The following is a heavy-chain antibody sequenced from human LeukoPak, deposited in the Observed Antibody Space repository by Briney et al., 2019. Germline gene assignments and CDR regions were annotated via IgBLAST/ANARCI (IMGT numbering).Heavy chain of an antibody. CDR3: ATDFYDST. V-gene: IGHV3-15*07. CDR2: IRSNSDGGTI. Sequence: GGSLRLSCATSGFTFSNAWMNWVRQAPGKGLEWVGRIRSNSDGGTIDYAAPVKGRFTLSRDDSRTTLYLQMNSLQTEDTAVYYCATDFYDSTWGQGTLVTVSS. J-gene: IGHJ5*02. CDR1: GFTFSNAW. D-gene: IGHD3-22*01.